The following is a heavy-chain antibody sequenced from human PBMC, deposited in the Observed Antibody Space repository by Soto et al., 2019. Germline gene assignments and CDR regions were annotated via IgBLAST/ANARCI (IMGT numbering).Heavy chain of an antibody. Sequence: LILSCAASGFTFISYWMHWVRQAPCNLLLWVSRINSDGSSTSYADSVKGRFTISRDNAKNTLYLQMNSLRAEDTAVYYCARDRATYYDFWSGPLGMEVWGQGTTVTVSS. V-gene: IGHV3-74*01. CDR1: GFTFISYW. CDR2: INSDGSST. D-gene: IGHD3-3*01. CDR3: ARDRATYYDFWSGPLGMEV. J-gene: IGHJ6*02.